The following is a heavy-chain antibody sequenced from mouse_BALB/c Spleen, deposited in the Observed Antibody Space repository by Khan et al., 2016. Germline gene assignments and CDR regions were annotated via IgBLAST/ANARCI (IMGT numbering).Heavy chain of an antibody. CDR1: GYSITSDYA. CDR3: AEELDWFAY. Sequence: EVQLQESGPGLVKPSQSLSLTCTVTGYSITSDYAWNWIRQFPGNKLEWMGYISYSGSISYNPSLKSRISITHDTTKNQIFLRLTSVTTEDTATYYCAEELDWFAYWGQGTLGTVSA. J-gene: IGHJ3*01. V-gene: IGHV3-2*02. CDR2: ISYSGSI.